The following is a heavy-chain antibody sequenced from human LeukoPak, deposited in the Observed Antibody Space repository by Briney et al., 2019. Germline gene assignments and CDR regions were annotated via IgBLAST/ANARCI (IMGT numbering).Heavy chain of an antibody. V-gene: IGHV4-34*01. J-gene: IGHJ4*02. CDR3: ARGRCSGGSCYSGRSRPTYYFDY. CDR1: GFTFSSYE. Sequence: GSLRLSCAASGFTFSSYEMNWVRQPPGKGLEWIGEINHSGSTNYNPSLKSRVTISVDTSKNQFSLKLSSVTAADTAVYYCARGRCSGGSCYSGRSRPTYYFDYWGQGTLVTVSS. D-gene: IGHD2-15*01. CDR2: INHSGST.